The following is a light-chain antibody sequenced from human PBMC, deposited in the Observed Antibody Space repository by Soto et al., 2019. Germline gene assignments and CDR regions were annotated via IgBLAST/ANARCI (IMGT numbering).Light chain of an antibody. V-gene: IGKV1-39*01. CDR2: AAS. J-gene: IGKJ1*01. CDR3: QQSYSAPRT. Sequence: DIQMTQSPSSLSASVGDRVTITCRASQSISSYLNWYQQKPGKAPKLLIYAASSLQSGVPSRFSGSGSETDFTLTINSLQPEDFATYYCQQSYSAPRTFGQGTKVEIK. CDR1: QSISSY.